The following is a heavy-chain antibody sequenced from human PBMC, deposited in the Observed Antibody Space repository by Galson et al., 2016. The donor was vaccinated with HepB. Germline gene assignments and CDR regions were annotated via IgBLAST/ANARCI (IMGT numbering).Heavy chain of an antibody. V-gene: IGHV3-30*18. Sequence: SLRLSCAASGFTFSSYGMHWVRQAPGKGLEWVAVISYDGRNKYYADSVKGRFTISRDNSKNTLYLQMNSLRAEDTAGHYCAKFSDYGDYRDAFDIWGQGTMVTVSS. CDR2: ISYDGRNK. D-gene: IGHD4-17*01. J-gene: IGHJ3*02. CDR3: AKFSDYGDYRDAFDI. CDR1: GFTFSSYG.